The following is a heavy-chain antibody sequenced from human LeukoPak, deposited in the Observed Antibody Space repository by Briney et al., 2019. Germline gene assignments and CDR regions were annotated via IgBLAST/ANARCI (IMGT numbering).Heavy chain of an antibody. J-gene: IGHJ6*02. CDR3: ATWAFYHSLDV. Sequence: GGSLRLSCEATGFTFDAYAMHWVRQAPGKGLEWVSLINKDGSATYYADSVKGRFTISRDNSKNSLYLQMNSLRSEDTALYYCATWAFYHSLDVWGQGTTVTVSS. D-gene: IGHD1-26*01. V-gene: IGHV3-43*02. CDR1: GFTFDAYA. CDR2: INKDGSAT.